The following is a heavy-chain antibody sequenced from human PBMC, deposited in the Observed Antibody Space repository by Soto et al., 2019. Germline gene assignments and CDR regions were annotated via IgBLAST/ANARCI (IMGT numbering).Heavy chain of an antibody. Sequence: EVQLLESGGGLVQPGGSLRLSCAASGFTFSSYAMSWVRQAPGKGLEWVSAISGSGGSAYYADSVKGRFTISRDNSKNTLYLQMNSLRAEDTAVYYCAKDLSGYGCFDYWGQGTLVTVSS. CDR1: GFTFSSYA. CDR3: AKDLSGYGCFDY. V-gene: IGHV3-23*01. J-gene: IGHJ4*02. CDR2: ISGSGGSA. D-gene: IGHD5-12*01.